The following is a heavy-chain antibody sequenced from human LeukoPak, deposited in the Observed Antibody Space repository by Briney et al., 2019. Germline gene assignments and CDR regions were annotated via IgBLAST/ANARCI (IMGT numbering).Heavy chain of an antibody. J-gene: IGHJ4*02. D-gene: IGHD6-19*01. Sequence: GGSLRLSCAASGFTFSSYAMSWVRQAPGKGLEWVSAISGSGGSTYYADSVKGRFTISRDNAKNSLYLQMNSLRAEDTAVYYCVGSGYSSGWPSFDYWGQGTLVTVSS. CDR2: ISGSGGST. CDR3: VGSGYSSGWPSFDY. V-gene: IGHV3-23*01. CDR1: GFTFSSYA.